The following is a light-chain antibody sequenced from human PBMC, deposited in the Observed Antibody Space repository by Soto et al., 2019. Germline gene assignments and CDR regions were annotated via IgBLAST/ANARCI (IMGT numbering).Light chain of an antibody. J-gene: IGKJ1*01. CDR2: GAS. Sequence: DIVMMQSPATLSVSPGERATLSCRASQSVSSNVAWYQQKPGRAPRLLLYGASTRATGIPARFSGRGSGTEFTLTISSLQSEDVAVSYCQQYNNWPRGPFGQGTKVQIK. CDR3: QQYNNWPRGP. CDR1: QSVSSN. V-gene: IGKV3-15*01.